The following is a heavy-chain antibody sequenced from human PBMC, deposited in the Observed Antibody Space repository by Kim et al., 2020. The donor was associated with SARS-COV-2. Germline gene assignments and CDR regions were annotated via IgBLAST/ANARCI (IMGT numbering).Heavy chain of an antibody. V-gene: IGHV1-69*13. CDR1: GGTFSSYA. CDR2: IIPIFGTA. Sequence: SVKVSCKASGGTFSSYAISWVRQAPGQGLEWMGGIIPIFGTANYAQKFQGRVTITADEATSTAYMELSXLRSEDTAVYYCARGGXNYPPGLYYYYYGMDVWGQGXTVTVSS. J-gene: IGHJ6*02. D-gene: IGHD1-7*01. CDR3: ARGGXNYPPGLYYYYYGMDV.